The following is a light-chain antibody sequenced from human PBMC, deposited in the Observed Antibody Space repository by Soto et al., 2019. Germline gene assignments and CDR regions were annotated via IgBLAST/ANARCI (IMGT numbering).Light chain of an antibody. Sequence: IQMPQSPSSLSASVGDRVTITCRASQSISSYLNWYQQKPGKAPKLLIYAASSLQSGVPSRFSGSGSGTEFSFTVTSLQSEDFAVYYCQQYDQWPITFGQGTRLEIK. CDR3: QQYDQWPIT. CDR2: AAS. CDR1: QSISSY. V-gene: IGKV1-39*01. J-gene: IGKJ5*01.